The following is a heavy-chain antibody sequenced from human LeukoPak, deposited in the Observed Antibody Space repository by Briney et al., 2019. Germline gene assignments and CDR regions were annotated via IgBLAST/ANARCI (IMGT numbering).Heavy chain of an antibody. D-gene: IGHD3-3*01. V-gene: IGHV3-49*03. CDR3: TRDIEGEWLPDY. CDR1: GFTFVDYA. Sequence: SGGSLRLSCTASGFTFVDYAMSWFRQAPGKGLEWVGFIRSKAYGGTTEYAASVKGRFTISRDDSKSIAYLQMNSLKTEDTAVYYCTRDIEGEWLPDYWGQGTLVTVSS. J-gene: IGHJ4*02. CDR2: IRSKAYGGTT.